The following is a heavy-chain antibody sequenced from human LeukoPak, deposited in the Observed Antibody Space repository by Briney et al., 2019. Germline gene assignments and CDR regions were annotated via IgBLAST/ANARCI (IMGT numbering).Heavy chain of an antibody. CDR1: GFTFSSYA. J-gene: IGHJ6*02. CDR3: ASTGGYGSGTYDYYYFGMDV. D-gene: IGHD3-10*01. Sequence: AGGSLRLSCAASGFTFSSYAMHWVRQAPGKGLEWVAVISNDGSNKYYADSVKGRFTISRDNAKNSLYLQMNSLRAEDTAVYYCASTGGYGSGTYDYYYFGMDVWGQGITVTVSS. CDR2: ISNDGSNK. V-gene: IGHV3-30*04.